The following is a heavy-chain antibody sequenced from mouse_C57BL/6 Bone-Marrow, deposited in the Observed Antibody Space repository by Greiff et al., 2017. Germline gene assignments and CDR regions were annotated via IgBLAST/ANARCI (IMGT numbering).Heavy chain of an antibody. CDR2: ISSGGSYT. V-gene: IGHV5-6*01. CDR3: ARHPIRDYCDY. D-gene: IGHD1-1*01. J-gene: IGHJ2*01. Sequence: EVKLMESGGDLVKPGGSLKLSCAASGFTFSSYGMSWVRQTPDKRLEWVATISSGGSYTYYPDSVKGRFTISRDNAKNTLYLQMSSLKSEDTAMYYCARHPIRDYCDYWGQGNTLPVSS. CDR1: GFTFSSYG.